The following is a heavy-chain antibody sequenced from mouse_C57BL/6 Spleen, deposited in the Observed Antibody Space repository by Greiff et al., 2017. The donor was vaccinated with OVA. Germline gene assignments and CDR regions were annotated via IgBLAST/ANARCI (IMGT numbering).Heavy chain of an antibody. CDR1: GYTFTSYW. J-gene: IGHJ3*01. D-gene: IGHD2-3*01. CDR2: IHPNSGST. Sequence: QVQLQQPGAELVKPGASVKLSCKASGYTFTSYWMHWVKQRPGQGLEWIGMIHPNSGSTNYNEKFKSKATLTVDKSSSTAYMQLSSLTSEDSAVYYCARSDGYYVGLAYWGQGTLVTVSA. CDR3: ARSDGYYVGLAY. V-gene: IGHV1-64*01.